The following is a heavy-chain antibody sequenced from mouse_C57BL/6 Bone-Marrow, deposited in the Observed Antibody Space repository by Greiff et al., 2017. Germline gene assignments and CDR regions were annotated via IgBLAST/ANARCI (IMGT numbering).Heavy chain of an antibody. Sequence: VKLQESGAELVRPGASVKLSCKASGYTFTDYYINWVKQRPGQGLEWIARIYPGSGNTYYNEKFKGKATLTAEKSSSTAYMQRSSLTSEDSAVYFCARSLGPYYFDYWVQGTTLTVSS. CDR1: GYTFTDYY. D-gene: IGHD4-1*01. J-gene: IGHJ2*01. V-gene: IGHV1-76*01. CDR3: ARSLGPYYFDY. CDR2: IYPGSGNT.